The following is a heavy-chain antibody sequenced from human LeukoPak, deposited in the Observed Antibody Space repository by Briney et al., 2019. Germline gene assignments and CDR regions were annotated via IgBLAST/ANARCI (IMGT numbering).Heavy chain of an antibody. D-gene: IGHD3-16*02. Sequence: ASVKVSCKASGFTFTGYGISWVRQAPGQGLEWMGWISTYNGNTNYAQKFQGRVTMTTDTSTSTAYMELRSLRSDDTAVYYCARGKVDDYVWGSYLNWFDPWGQGTLVTVSS. CDR1: GFTFTGYG. CDR3: ARGKVDDYVWGSYLNWFDP. J-gene: IGHJ5*02. V-gene: IGHV1-18*01. CDR2: ISTYNGNT.